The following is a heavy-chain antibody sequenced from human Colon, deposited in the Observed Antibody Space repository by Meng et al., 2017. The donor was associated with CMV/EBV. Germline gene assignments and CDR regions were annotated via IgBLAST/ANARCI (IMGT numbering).Heavy chain of an antibody. Sequence: GGSLRLSCAASGFTFDDHAMHWVRQVPGKGPEWVAGITWNSETIAYGDSVKGRFTVSRDSAKTALYLQMNSLRVEDMGVYYCVKDPGWNNEFYFKFWGQGTLVTVSS. V-gene: IGHV3-9*03. CDR2: ITWNSETI. CDR3: VKDPGWNNEFYFKF. CDR1: GFTFDDHA. J-gene: IGHJ1*01. D-gene: IGHD1/OR15-1a*01.